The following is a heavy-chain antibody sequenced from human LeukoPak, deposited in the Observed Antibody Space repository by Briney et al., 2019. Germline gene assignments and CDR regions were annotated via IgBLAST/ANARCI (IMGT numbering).Heavy chain of an antibody. J-gene: IGHJ5*02. Sequence: GGSLRLSCAASGFTFSSYAMSWVRQAPGQGLEWVSAISGSGGSTYYADSVKGRFTISRDKSKNTLYLQMNSLRAEDTAVYYCAKGPDIVVVPAAMLDPWGQGTLVTVSS. CDR2: ISGSGGST. CDR1: GFTFSSYA. D-gene: IGHD2-2*01. CDR3: AKGPDIVVVPAAMLDP. V-gene: IGHV3-23*01.